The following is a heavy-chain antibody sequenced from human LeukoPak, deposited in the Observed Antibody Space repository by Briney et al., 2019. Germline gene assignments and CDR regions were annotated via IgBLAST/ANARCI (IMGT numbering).Heavy chain of an antibody. J-gene: IGHJ2*01. D-gene: IGHD5-12*01. Sequence: SETLFLTCTVSGGSVSNYYWSWIRQSPGKGLEWIAYIYYSGRTNYNPSLKGRVTISVDTAENQFSLKLSSVTAADTALYFCARQASWLPYFDLWGRGTLVSVSS. CDR3: ARQASWLPYFDL. CDR2: IYYSGRT. CDR1: GGSVSNYY. V-gene: IGHV4-59*08.